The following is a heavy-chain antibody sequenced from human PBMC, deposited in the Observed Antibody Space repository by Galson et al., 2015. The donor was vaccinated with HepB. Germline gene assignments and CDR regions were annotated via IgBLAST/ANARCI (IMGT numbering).Heavy chain of an antibody. Sequence: QSGAEVKKPGESLKISCKGSGYSFTSYWIGWVRQMPGKGLEWMGIIYPGDSDTRYSPSFQGQVTISADKSISTAYLQWSSLKASDTAMYYCARRPGDCSSTSCRNWFDPWGQGTLVTVSS. CDR3: ARRPGDCSSTSCRNWFDP. J-gene: IGHJ5*02. D-gene: IGHD2-2*01. CDR1: GYSFTSYW. V-gene: IGHV5-51*03. CDR2: IYPGDSDT.